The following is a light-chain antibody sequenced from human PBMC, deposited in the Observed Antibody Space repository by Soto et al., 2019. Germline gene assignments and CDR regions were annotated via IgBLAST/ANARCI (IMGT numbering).Light chain of an antibody. V-gene: IGKV3-15*01. CDR3: RNYNTWPG. CDR1: QNISTN. Sequence: EIVMTQSPATMSVSPGERATLSCRASQNISTNLAWYQQKPGQAPRLLMYGASTRAPGIPARFSGSGSGTEFTLTINSLQSEDFAVYYCRNYNTWPGFGQGTKLEIK. CDR2: GAS. J-gene: IGKJ2*01.